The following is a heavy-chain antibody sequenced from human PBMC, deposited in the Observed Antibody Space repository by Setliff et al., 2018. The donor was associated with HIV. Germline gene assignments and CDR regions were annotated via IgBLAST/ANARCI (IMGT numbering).Heavy chain of an antibody. J-gene: IGHJ4*02. CDR1: GFNFNSSW. CDR3: AMSPYSSGLFDY. D-gene: IGHD6-19*01. Sequence: GGSLRLSCTASGFNFNSSWMHWVRQGPGKGLVWVSRIDSAGGGSTYYADSVKGRFTISRDNSKNTLYLQMNSLRAEDTAVYYCAMSPYSSGLFDYWGQGTLVTVS. CDR2: IDSAGGGST. V-gene: IGHV3-74*01.